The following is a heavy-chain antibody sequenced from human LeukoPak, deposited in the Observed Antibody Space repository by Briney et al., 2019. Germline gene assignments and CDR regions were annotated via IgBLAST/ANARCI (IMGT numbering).Heavy chain of an antibody. CDR3: ARDIVRAIVVVPAANLGMDV. J-gene: IGHJ6*02. CDR2: IIPILGIA. Sequence: SVKVSCKASGGTFSSYAISWVRQAPGQGLEWMGRIIPILGIANYAQKFQGRVTTTADKSTSTAYMELSSLRSEDTAVYYCARDIVRAIVVVPAANLGMDVWGQGTTVTVSS. D-gene: IGHD2-2*01. V-gene: IGHV1-69*04. CDR1: GGTFSSYA.